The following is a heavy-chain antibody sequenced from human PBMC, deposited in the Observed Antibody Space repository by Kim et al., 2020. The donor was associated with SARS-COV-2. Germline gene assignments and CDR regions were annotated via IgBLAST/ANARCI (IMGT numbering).Heavy chain of an antibody. D-gene: IGHD6-13*01. Sequence: SETLSLTCSVSSGSVSDYFWNWIRQSPGKGPEWIGSVSHSGTSEYNPSLQSRVTMSVETPKNQFSLRLTSVTAADTAVYYCSGSYSSTWVPFEYWGQGIL. J-gene: IGHJ4*02. CDR2: VSHSGTS. CDR1: SGSVSDYF. V-gene: IGHV4-59*04. CDR3: SGSYSSTWVPFEY.